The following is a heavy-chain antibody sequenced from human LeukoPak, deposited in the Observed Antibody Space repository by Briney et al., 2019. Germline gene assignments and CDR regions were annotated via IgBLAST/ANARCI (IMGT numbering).Heavy chain of an antibody. CDR2: IYSDVRRI. J-gene: IGHJ4*02. Sequence: GGSLRLSCAASGFTFSDYWMHWVRQAPGKGLEWVARIYSDVRRIKYADSVKGRFTISRDNARNSLYLQMNGLRAEDTAVYYCARDIPRRGSYEFDSWGQGTLVTVSS. D-gene: IGHD1-26*01. CDR3: ARDIPRRGSYEFDS. V-gene: IGHV3-74*03. CDR1: GFTFSDYW.